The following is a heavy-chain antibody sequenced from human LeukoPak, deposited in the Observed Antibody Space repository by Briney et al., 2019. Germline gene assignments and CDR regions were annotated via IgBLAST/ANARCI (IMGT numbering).Heavy chain of an antibody. CDR2: IYYSGST. V-gene: IGHV4-59*01. D-gene: IGHD1-26*01. CDR3: ARDRDLGLFDY. Sequence: SETLSLTCTVSGGSISSYYWSWIRQPPGKGLEWIGYIYYSGSTNYNPSLKSRVTISVDMSKNQFSLKLSSVTAADTAVYYCARDRDLGLFDYWGQGTLVTVSS. J-gene: IGHJ4*02. CDR1: GGSISSYY.